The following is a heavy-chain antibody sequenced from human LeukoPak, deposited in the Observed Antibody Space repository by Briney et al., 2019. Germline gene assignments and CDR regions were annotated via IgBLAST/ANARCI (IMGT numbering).Heavy chain of an antibody. J-gene: IGHJ4*02. CDR1: GVSISSYY. CDR2: IYTSGST. CDR3: AGDAGSYGHSI. D-gene: IGHD1-26*01. V-gene: IGHV4-4*07. Sequence: PSETLSLTCTGSGVSISSYYWSWIRQPAGKGLEWIGRIYTSGSTNYNPSLKSRVTMSVDTSKNQFSLKLSSVTAADTAVYYCAGDAGSYGHSIWGQGTLVTVSS.